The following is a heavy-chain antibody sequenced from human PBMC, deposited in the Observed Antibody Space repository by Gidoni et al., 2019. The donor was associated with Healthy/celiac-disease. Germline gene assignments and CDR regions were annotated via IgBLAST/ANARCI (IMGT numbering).Heavy chain of an antibody. D-gene: IGHD3-3*01. CDR1: GFPFSTSA. V-gene: IGHV3-30*18. CDR3: AKGELQSGYVRIYYYYGMDV. J-gene: IGHJ6*02. CDR2: ISYDGSNK. Sequence: QLQLVESGVGFVQPGSSLSLSLAASGFPFSTSALPWVRQAPGKGLEWVAVISYDGSNKYHADSVKGRLTISRDNSKNTLYLQMNSLRAEDTAVYYCAKGELQSGYVRIYYYYGMDVWGQGTTVTVSS.